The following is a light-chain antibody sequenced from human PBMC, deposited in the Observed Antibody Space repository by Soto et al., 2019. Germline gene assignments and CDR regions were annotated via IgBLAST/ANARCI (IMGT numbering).Light chain of an antibody. V-gene: IGLV2-8*01. CDR2: EVT. J-gene: IGLJ2*01. CDR3: SSFAGSNNYVI. CDR1: SRDVGGYNF. Sequence: QSALTQPPSASGSPGQSVTISCIGTSRDVGGYNFVSWYEQRPGKAPKLIIYEVTKRPSGVPDRFSGAKSGNTASLTVTGLQAEDEAVYYCSSFAGSNNYVIFGGGTKLTVL.